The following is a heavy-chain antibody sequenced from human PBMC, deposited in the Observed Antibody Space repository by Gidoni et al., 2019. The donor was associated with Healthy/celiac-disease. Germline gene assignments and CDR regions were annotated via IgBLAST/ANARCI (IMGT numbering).Heavy chain of an antibody. CDR1: GGSLSSSSYH. Sequence: QLQLQESGPGLVKPSETLSLTCTVSGGSLSSSSYHWGWIRQPPGKGLEWIGSIYYSGSTYYNPSLKSRVTISVDTSKNQFSLKLSSVTAADTAVYYCAREREDTAMVTEGSWFDPWGQGTLVTVSS. V-gene: IGHV4-39*02. D-gene: IGHD5-18*01. J-gene: IGHJ5*02. CDR3: AREREDTAMVTEGSWFDP. CDR2: IYYSGST.